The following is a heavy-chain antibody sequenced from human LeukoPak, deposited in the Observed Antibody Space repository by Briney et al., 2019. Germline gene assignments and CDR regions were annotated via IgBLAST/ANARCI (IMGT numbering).Heavy chain of an antibody. CDR2: TYYRSKWYN. V-gene: IGHV6-1*01. J-gene: IGHJ3*02. CDR3: ARKRLSADSFDI. CDR1: GDSVSSNSTA. D-gene: IGHD4/OR15-4a*01. Sequence: PSQTLSLTCAISGDSVSSNSTAWNWIRQSPSRGLEWLGRTYYRSKWYNNYTVSVKSRITFNPDTSENQFSLHLNSVTPEDTAVYYCARKRLSADSFDIWGQGTMVTVSS.